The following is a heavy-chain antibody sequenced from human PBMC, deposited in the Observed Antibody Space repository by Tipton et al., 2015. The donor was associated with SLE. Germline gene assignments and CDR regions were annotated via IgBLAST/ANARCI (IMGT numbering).Heavy chain of an antibody. Sequence: TLSLTCTVSGGSISSSSWNWIRQPAGKGLEWIGRIYASGSTNYNPSLKSRVTISVDTSKNQFSLKLSSVTAADTAVYYCARVGLLVPDAFDIWGQGTLVTVSS. V-gene: IGHV4-4*07. D-gene: IGHD1-26*01. CDR2: IYASGST. J-gene: IGHJ3*02. CDR3: ARVGLLVPDAFDI. CDR1: GGSISSSS.